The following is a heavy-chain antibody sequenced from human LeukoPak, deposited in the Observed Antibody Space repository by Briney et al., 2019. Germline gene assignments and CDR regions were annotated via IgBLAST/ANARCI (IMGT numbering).Heavy chain of an antibody. Sequence: GASVKVSCKASGYTFTSYAMNWVRQAPGQGLEWMGWINTNTGNPTYAQGFTGRFVFSLDTSVSTAYLQISSLKAEDTAVYYCARDPTYSSSWYYRSLSRDPYAFDIWGQGTMVTVSS. CDR1: GYTFTSYA. J-gene: IGHJ3*02. CDR2: INTNTGNP. D-gene: IGHD6-13*01. CDR3: ARDPTYSSSWYYRSLSRDPYAFDI. V-gene: IGHV7-4-1*02.